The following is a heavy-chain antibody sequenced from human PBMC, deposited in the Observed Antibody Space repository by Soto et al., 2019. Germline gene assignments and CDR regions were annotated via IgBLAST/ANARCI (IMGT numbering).Heavy chain of an antibody. V-gene: IGHV1-8*01. CDR1: GYTFTSYD. CDR2: MNPNSGNR. CDR3: ARGSKGSSWYAYWFDP. J-gene: IGHJ5*02. Sequence: QVQLVQSGAEVKKPGASVKVSCKASGYTFTSYDINWVRQATGQGLEWMGWMNPNSGNRGYAQKLQGRVNLTRNTSISTAYRELSSLRSEDTAVYYCARGSKGSSWYAYWFDPWGQGTLVTVSS. D-gene: IGHD6-13*01.